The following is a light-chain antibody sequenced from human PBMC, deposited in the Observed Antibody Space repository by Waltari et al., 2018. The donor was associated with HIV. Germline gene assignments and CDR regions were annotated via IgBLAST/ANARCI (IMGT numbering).Light chain of an antibody. CDR1: QNIARA. CDR2: LAS. Sequence: DIQMTQSPSTLSAPVGERVTITCRASQNIARALAWYQQKPGEAPKVLIYLASTLVSGVPSRFRGSGSGTEFTLTISSLQPDDSATYHCQHYHDYPVAFAQGTKVEV. CDR3: QHYHDYPVA. V-gene: IGKV1-5*03. J-gene: IGKJ1*01.